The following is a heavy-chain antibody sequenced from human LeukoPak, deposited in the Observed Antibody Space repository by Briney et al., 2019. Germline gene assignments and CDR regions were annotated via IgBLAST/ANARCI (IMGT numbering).Heavy chain of an antibody. CDR1: GGSISSYY. CDR2: IYTSGST. CDR3: ARHRGVYNWFDP. J-gene: IGHJ5*02. Sequence: PSETLSLTCTVSGGSISSYYWSWIRQPPGKGLEWIGYIYTSGSTNYNPSLMSRVTISVDTSKNQFSLKLSSVTAADTAVYYCARHRGVYNWFDPWGQGTLVTVSS. V-gene: IGHV4-4*09.